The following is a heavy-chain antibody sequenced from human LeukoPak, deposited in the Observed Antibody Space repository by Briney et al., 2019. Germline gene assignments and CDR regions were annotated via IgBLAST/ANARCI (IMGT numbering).Heavy chain of an antibody. CDR2: IYYSGST. D-gene: IGHD2-21*01. CDR1: GGSISSGGYY. Sequence: SETLSLTCTVSGGSISSGGYYWSWIRQHPGKGLEWIGYIYYSGSTYYNPSLKSRVTISVDTSKNQFSLKLSSVTAADAAVYYCARTTIAGSNGMDVWGQGTTVTVSS. V-gene: IGHV4-31*03. J-gene: IGHJ6*02. CDR3: ARTTIAGSNGMDV.